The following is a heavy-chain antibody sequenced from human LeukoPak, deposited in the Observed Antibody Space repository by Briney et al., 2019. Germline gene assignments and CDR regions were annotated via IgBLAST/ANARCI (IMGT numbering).Heavy chain of an antibody. CDR2: IGGSGGST. CDR3: AKDSVERPKIWFGEFVYGMDV. D-gene: IGHD3-10*01. V-gene: IGHV3-23*01. CDR1: GFTFSSYA. J-gene: IGHJ6*02. Sequence: PGGSLRLSCAASGFTFSSYAMSWVRQAPGKGLEWVSAIGGSGGSTYYADSVKGRFTISRDNSKNTLYLQMNSLRAEDTAVYYCAKDSVERPKIWFGEFVYGMDVWGQGTTVTVSS.